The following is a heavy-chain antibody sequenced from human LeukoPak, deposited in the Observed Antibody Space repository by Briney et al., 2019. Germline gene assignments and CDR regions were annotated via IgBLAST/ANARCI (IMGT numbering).Heavy chain of an antibody. CDR3: ARVPLYYDILTGSSIGNWFDP. Sequence: GGSLRLSCAASGFTFSSYWMSWVAQAPGKGMEWVANIKQDGSEKYYVDSVKGRFTISRDNAKNSLYLQMNSLRAEDTAVYYCARVPLYYDILTGSSIGNWFDPWGQGTLVTVSS. J-gene: IGHJ5*02. D-gene: IGHD3-9*01. CDR1: GFTFSSYW. V-gene: IGHV3-7*01. CDR2: IKQDGSEK.